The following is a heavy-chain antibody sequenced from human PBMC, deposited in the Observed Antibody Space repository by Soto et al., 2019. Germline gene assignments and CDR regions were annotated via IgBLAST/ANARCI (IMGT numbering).Heavy chain of an antibody. D-gene: IGHD1-26*01. Sequence: PSETLSLTCAVYGGSFSGYYWSWIRQPPGKGLEWIGEINHSGSTNYNPSPKSRVTISVDTSKNQFSLKLSSVTAADTAVYYCARGKIVGAPLYFDYWGQGTLVTVSS. CDR2: INHSGST. V-gene: IGHV4-34*01. CDR3: ARGKIVGAPLYFDY. CDR1: GGSFSGYY. J-gene: IGHJ4*02.